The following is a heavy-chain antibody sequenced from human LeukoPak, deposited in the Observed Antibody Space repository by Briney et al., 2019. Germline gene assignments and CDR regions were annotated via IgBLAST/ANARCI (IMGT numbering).Heavy chain of an antibody. CDR3: TRDQCDNWNYEGFDY. CDR1: GFTFSSST. CDR2: IRSKAYGGTT. Sequence: GGSLRLSCAASGFTFSSSTMNWVRQAPGKGLEWVGFIRSKAYGGTTEYAASVKGRFTISRDDSKSIAYLQMNSLKTEDTAVYYCTRDQCDNWNYEGFDYWGQGTLVTVSS. V-gene: IGHV3-49*04. J-gene: IGHJ4*02. D-gene: IGHD1-7*01.